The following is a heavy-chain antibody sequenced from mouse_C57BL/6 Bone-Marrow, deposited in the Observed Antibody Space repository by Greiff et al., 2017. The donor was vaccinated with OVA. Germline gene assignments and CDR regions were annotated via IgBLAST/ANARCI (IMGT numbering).Heavy chain of an antibody. CDR2: ISDGGSYT. V-gene: IGHV5-4*01. J-gene: IGHJ2*01. Sequence: EVQGVESGGGLVKPGGSLKLSCAASGFTFSSYAMSWVRQTPEKRLEWVATISDGGSYTYYPDNVKGRFTISRDNAKNNLYLQMSHLKSEDTAMYYCARDQFFFDYWGQGTTRTVSS. CDR1: GFTFSSYA. CDR3: ARDQFFFDY.